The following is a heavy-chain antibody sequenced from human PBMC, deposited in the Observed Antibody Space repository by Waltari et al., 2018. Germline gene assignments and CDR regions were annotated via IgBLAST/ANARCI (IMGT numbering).Heavy chain of an antibody. CDR2: INPNSGST. J-gene: IGHJ6*02. Sequence: QVQLVQSGAEVKKPGASVKVSCKASGYTFTSYGISWVRQAPGQGLEWMGRINPNSGSTNYAQKVEGRVTMTRDTSISTAYMELRSLRADDTAVYYCARDGYSSGWYPAPYYYYYGMDVWGQGTTVTVSS. CDR1: GYTFTSYG. CDR3: ARDGYSSGWYPAPYYYYYGMDV. D-gene: IGHD6-19*01. V-gene: IGHV1-18*01.